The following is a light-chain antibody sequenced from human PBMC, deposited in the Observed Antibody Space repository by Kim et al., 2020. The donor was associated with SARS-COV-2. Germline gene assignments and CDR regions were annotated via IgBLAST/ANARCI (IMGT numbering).Light chain of an antibody. V-gene: IGKV1-39*01. Sequence: SASVGDRVIITCRASQSINTYLNWYQQKPGKVPKLLISGVFSLQSGVPSRFSGSGSGTDFTLIINNLQPEDFAIYYCQQSSGPPPTFGQGTKLEI. CDR2: GVF. CDR1: QSINTY. J-gene: IGKJ2*01. CDR3: QQSSGPPPT.